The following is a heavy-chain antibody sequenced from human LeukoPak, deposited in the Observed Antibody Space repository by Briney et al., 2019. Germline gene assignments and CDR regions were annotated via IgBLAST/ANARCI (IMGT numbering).Heavy chain of an antibody. D-gene: IGHD6-19*01. CDR2: ISWNSGSI. J-gene: IGHJ4*02. Sequence: GGSLRLSCAASGFTFDDYAMHWVRQAPGKGLEWVSGISWNSGSIGYADSVKGRFTISRDNAKNSLYLQMNSLRAEDMALYYCAKAQAGYLSYWGQGTLVTVSS. V-gene: IGHV3-9*03. CDR1: GFTFDDYA. CDR3: AKAQAGYLSY.